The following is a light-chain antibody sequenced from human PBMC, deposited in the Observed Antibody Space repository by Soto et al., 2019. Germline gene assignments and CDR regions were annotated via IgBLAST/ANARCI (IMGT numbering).Light chain of an antibody. J-gene: IGKJ2*01. CDR1: QSVSSSY. Sequence: EIVLTQSPGTLSLSPGERATLSCRASQSVSSSYLAWYQQKPGQAPRLLIYAASSRATGIPDRFSGSGSGTDFTLTISRLEPEDFAVYYCQQYGSSPLYTFGQGTKLESK. V-gene: IGKV3-20*01. CDR2: AAS. CDR3: QQYGSSPLYT.